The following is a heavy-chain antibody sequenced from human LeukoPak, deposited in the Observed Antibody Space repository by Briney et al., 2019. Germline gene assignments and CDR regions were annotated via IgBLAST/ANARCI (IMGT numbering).Heavy chain of an antibody. V-gene: IGHV5-51*01. CDR2: IYPGDSDT. CDR3: AREGYGGDAFDI. D-gene: IGHD4-23*01. J-gene: IGHJ3*02. Sequence: GESLNIYCKGSGYSLTSYLMGWVRQMPGKGLEGMWIIYPGDSDTRYSPSFQGQVTISADKSISTAYLPWSSLKASDSAMYYCAREGYGGDAFDIWGQGTMVTVSS. CDR1: GYSLTSYL.